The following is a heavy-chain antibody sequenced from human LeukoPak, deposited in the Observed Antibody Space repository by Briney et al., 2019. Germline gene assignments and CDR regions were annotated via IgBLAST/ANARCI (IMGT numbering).Heavy chain of an antibody. Sequence: SETLSLTCTVSGGSISSSSYSWGWIRQPPGKGLEWIGSIYYSGSTYYNPSLKSRVTISVDTSKNQFSLKLSSVTAADTAVYYCARILTIFGVVIPSYYFDYWGQGTLVTVSS. V-gene: IGHV4-39*01. D-gene: IGHD3-3*01. CDR2: IYYSGST. J-gene: IGHJ4*02. CDR3: ARILTIFGVVIPSYYFDY. CDR1: GGSISSSSYS.